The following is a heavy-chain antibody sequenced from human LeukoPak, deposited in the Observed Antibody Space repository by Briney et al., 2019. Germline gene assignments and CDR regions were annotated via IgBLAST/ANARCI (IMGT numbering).Heavy chain of an antibody. J-gene: IGHJ4*02. V-gene: IGHV1-69*01. CDR1: GGTFSSYA. CDR2: IIPIFGTA. D-gene: IGHD3-10*01. Sequence: SVKVSFKASGGTFSSYAISWVRQAPGQGLEWMGGIIPIFGTANYAQKFQGRVTITADESTSTAHMELSSLRSEDTAVYYCARDLGSGGVFDYWGQGTLVTVSS. CDR3: ARDLGSGGVFDY.